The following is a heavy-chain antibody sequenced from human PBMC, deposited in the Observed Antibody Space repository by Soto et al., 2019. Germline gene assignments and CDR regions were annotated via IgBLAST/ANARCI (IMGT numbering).Heavy chain of an antibody. CDR3: ARDRGEYSSSSSYYYYGMDV. CDR1: GYTFTGYY. CDR2: INPNSGGT. Sequence: ASVKVSCKASGYTFTGYYMHCVRQAPGQGLEWMGWINPNSGGTNYAQKFQGWVTMTRDTSISTAYMELSRLRSDDTAVYYCARDRGEYSSSSSYYYYGMDVWGQGTTVTVSS. J-gene: IGHJ6*02. D-gene: IGHD6-6*01. V-gene: IGHV1-2*04.